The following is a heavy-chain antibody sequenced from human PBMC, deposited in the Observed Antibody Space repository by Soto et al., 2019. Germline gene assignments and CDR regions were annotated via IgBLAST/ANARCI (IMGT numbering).Heavy chain of an antibody. CDR1: GFTFSTYA. J-gene: IGHJ4*02. CDR2: ITGSGGST. D-gene: IGHD4-17*01. CDR3: AKDRYGDYGGIDY. V-gene: IGHV3-23*01. Sequence: PGGSLRLSCAASGFTFSTYAMIWVRQAPGKGLEWVSVITGSGGSTYYADSVKGRFTISRDTSKNTLFLQMNSLRAEDKAVYYCAKDRYGDYGGIDYWGQGTMVTVSS.